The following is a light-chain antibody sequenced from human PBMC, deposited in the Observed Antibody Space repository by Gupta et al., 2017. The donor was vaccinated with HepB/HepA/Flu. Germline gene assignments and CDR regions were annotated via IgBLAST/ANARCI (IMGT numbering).Light chain of an antibody. CDR2: EVS. J-gene: IGLJ2*01. Sequence: QSALTPPASVSASPGQSITISCTGTSSDVGSYNLVSWYQQHPGKAPKLMIYEVSKRPSGVSNRFSGYKAGNKDSTTISGLQAEDEADDDCCSYAGSSVVVFGGGTKLTVL. V-gene: IGLV2-23*02. CDR3: CSYAGSSVVV. CDR1: SSDVGSYNL.